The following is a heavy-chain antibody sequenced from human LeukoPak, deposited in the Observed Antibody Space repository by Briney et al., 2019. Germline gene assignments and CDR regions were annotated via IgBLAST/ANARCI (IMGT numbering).Heavy chain of an antibody. CDR1: GGTFSSYA. D-gene: IGHD2-2*01. J-gene: IGHJ3*02. V-gene: IGHV1-69*13. Sequence: SSVKVSFKSSGGTFSSYAISWVRQPPGQGLEWMGGIIPIFGTANYAHKFQGRVTITADEPTSAAYMELSSLRCEDTGVYYCASLGYCSSTSCYHAFDIWGQGTRVSVSS. CDR2: IIPIFGTA. CDR3: ASLGYCSSTSCYHAFDI.